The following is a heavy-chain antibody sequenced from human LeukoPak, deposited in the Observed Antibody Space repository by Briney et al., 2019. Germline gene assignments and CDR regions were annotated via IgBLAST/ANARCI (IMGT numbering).Heavy chain of an antibody. Sequence: ASVKVSCKASGYTFTSYGSRWVRQAPGQGLEWMGWISAYNGNTNYAQKLQGRVTMTTDTSTGTAYMELRSLRSDNTAVYYCVICYSVVGAFDIWGQGTMVTVSS. J-gene: IGHJ3*02. CDR1: GYTFTSYG. CDR3: VICYSVVGAFDI. D-gene: IGHD2-21*01. V-gene: IGHV1-18*01. CDR2: ISAYNGNT.